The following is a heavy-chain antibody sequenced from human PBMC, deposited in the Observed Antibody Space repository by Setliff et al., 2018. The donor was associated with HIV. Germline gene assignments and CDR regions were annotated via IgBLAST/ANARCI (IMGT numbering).Heavy chain of an antibody. J-gene: IGHJ5*02. D-gene: IGHD3-10*01. CDR1: GYTFTDYY. Sequence: ASVKVSCKASGYTFTDYYIHWVRQAPGQGLEWMGRVDPGDNNPTYAEKFRDRVTISADTSTNTAYLELRSLRSEDTAVYYCETDDYYGSGTHWRGVPWGQGTLVTVSS. V-gene: IGHV1-69-2*01. CDR3: ETDDYYGSGTHWRGVP. CDR2: VDPGDNNP.